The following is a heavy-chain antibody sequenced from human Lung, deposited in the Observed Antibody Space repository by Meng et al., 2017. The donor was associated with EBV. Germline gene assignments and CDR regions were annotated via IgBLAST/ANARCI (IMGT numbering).Heavy chain of an antibody. CDR1: GHSFTSYG. CDR2: ISAYNGNT. V-gene: IGHV1-18*01. Sequence: QVQLVQSGAEVKEPGASVKVYGKAYGHSFTSYGISWVRQAPGQGLEWMGWISAYNGNTNYAQKLQGRVTMTTDTSTSTAYMELRSLRSDDTAVYYCARDRQLEGMNWFDPWGQGTLVTVSS. CDR3: ARDRQLEGMNWFDP. D-gene: IGHD1-1*01. J-gene: IGHJ5*02.